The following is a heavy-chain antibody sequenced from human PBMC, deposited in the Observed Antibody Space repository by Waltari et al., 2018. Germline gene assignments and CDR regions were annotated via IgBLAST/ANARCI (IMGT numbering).Heavy chain of an antibody. Sequence: QVQLQESGPGLVKPSETLSLPCTVPGDSISGYYSSWIRQSAGPGLEWIGRIHTTGRTSYNPSLKTRLTLSLDTSTNQFSLKLSSLTAADTAVYYCARDLLYIGGNYFYSGLDVWGQGTTVTVSS. V-gene: IGHV4-4*07. D-gene: IGHD1-26*01. CDR2: IHTTGRT. J-gene: IGHJ6*02. CDR1: GDSISGYY. CDR3: ARDLLYIGGNYFYSGLDV.